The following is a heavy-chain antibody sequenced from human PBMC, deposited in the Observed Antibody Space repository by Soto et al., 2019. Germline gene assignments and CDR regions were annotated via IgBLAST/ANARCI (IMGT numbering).Heavy chain of an antibody. CDR3: ARDYSYDILTGYHPSLAY. CDR2: ISAYNGNT. J-gene: IGHJ4*02. D-gene: IGHD3-9*01. CDR1: GYTFTSYV. Sequence: GASVKVSCKASGYTFTSYVISWVRQAPGQGLEWMGWISAYNGNTNYAQKFQGWVTMTRDTSISTAYMELSRLRSDDTAVYYCARDYSYDILTGYHPSLAYWGQGALVTVSS. V-gene: IGHV1-18*01.